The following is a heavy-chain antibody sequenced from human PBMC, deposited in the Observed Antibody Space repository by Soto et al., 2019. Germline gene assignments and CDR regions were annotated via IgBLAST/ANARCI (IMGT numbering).Heavy chain of an antibody. D-gene: IGHD3-3*01. V-gene: IGHV1-18*04. Sequence: QVQLVQSGAEVKKPGASVKVSCKASGYTFTSYGISWVRQAPGQGLEWMGWISAYNGNTNYAQKLKGRVTMTTDTSPSTADMELRSLRSDDQAVYYCARANQGSSYDFWSSYYPYYYYYGMDVWGQGTTVTVSS. CDR1: GYTFTSYG. CDR3: ARANQGSSYDFWSSYYPYYYYYGMDV. J-gene: IGHJ6*02. CDR2: ISAYNGNT.